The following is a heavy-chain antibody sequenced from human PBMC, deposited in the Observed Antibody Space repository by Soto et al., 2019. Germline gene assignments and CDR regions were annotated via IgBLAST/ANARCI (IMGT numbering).Heavy chain of an antibody. CDR1: GFTVRSNY. Sequence: EVQLVESGGGLVQSGGSLRLSCAASGFTVRSNYMSWVRQAPGKGLQWVSVIQSGGGSDYADSVKGRFTISRDNSENTLYLQINSLRLEDTAVYYCAREKGARDCFDLWGRGTLVTVSS. CDR3: AREKGARDCFDL. J-gene: IGHJ2*01. CDR2: IQSGGGS. V-gene: IGHV3-53*04. D-gene: IGHD2-21*01.